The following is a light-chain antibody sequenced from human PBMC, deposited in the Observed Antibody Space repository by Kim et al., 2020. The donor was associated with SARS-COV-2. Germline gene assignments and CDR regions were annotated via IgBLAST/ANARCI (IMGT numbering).Light chain of an antibody. CDR2: GKD. CDR3: KSRDSRGTVV. J-gene: IGLJ2*01. Sequence: SSELTQDPAVSVALGQTVRITCQGDSLRKYYATWYQQKARQAPVLVFYGKDKRPSGVPDRFSGSTSGNTASLTITGAQAADEGDYYCKSRDSRGTVVFGGGTKVTVL. CDR1: SLRKYY. V-gene: IGLV3-19*01.